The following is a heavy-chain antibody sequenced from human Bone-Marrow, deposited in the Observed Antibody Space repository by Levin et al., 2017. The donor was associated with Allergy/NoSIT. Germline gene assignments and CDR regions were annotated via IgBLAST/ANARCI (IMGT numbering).Heavy chain of an antibody. CDR1: GFTFRSYG. CDR2: VSYDGLVK. J-gene: IGHJ4*02. V-gene: IGHV3-30*18. CDR3: AKETTAKESRSLDY. Sequence: GESLKISCAASGFTFRSYGMQWLRQAPGKGLEWVAVVSYDGLVKYYADSVKGRFAISRDNSRNTLYLQMNSLRPEDTAVYHCAKETTAKESRSLDYWGQGTLVIVSP. D-gene: IGHD1-1*01.